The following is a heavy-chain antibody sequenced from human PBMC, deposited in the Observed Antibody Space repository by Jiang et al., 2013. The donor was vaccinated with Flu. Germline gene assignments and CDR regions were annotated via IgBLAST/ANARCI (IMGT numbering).Heavy chain of an antibody. CDR1: GGSISSYY. CDR3: ARTVVQEYYYYYYGMDV. V-gene: IGHV4-59*01. CDR2: IYYSGST. J-gene: IGHJ6*02. D-gene: IGHD2-15*01. Sequence: GLVKPSETLSLTCTVSGGSISSYYWSWIRQPPGKGLEWIGYIYYSGSTNYNPSLKSRVTISVDTSKNQFSLKLSSVTAADTAVYYCARTVVQEYYYYYYGMDVWGQGTTVTVSS.